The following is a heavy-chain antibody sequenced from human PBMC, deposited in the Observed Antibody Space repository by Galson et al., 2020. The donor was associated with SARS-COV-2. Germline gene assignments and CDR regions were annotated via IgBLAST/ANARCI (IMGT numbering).Heavy chain of an antibody. J-gene: IGHJ4*02. CDR2: ISYDGSNK. CDR3: AKEFYRNDPIMITFGGVIADLGGTDY. Sequence: GGSLRLSCAASGFTFSSYGMHWVRQAPGKGLEWVAVISYDGSNKYYADSVKGRFTISRDNSKNTLYLQMNSLRAEDTAVYYCAKEFYRNDPIMITFGGVIADLGGTDYWGQGTLVTVSS. CDR1: GFTFSSYG. V-gene: IGHV3-30*18. D-gene: IGHD3-16*02.